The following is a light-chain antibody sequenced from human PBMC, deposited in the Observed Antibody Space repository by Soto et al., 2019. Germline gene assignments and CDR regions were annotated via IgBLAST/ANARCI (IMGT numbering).Light chain of an antibody. CDR2: GAS. CDR3: QHISSITIT. J-gene: IGKJ5*01. CDR1: QTIRSD. Sequence: DIEMTQSPSSLSASVGDRVTITCRASQTIRSDLNWYQQKPGKAPKLLIYGASSLRSGVPSRFSGSGSGTDFTLTISSLQPDEFATYYCQHISSITITFGQGTRLDI. V-gene: IGKV1-39*01.